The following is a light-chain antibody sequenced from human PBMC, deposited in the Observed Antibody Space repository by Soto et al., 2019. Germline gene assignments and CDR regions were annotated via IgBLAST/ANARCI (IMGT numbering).Light chain of an antibody. V-gene: IGKV3-15*01. CDR1: QSLSTN. J-gene: IGKJ2*02. CDR3: QQYNNWPPRT. Sequence: ETVMTQSPATLSVSPGERATLSCRASQSLSTNLAWYQQKPGQPPRLLIYAASTRAAGIPARFSGSGSGTEFTRTVSSLQSEDFALYYCQQYNNWPPRTVGQGTKLEI. CDR2: AAS.